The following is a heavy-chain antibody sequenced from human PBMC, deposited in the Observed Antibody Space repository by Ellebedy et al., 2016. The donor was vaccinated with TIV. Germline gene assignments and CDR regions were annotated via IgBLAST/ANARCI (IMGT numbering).Heavy chain of an antibody. Sequence: AASVKVSCKASGGTFSSYAFTWVRQTPGQGLEWMGRIIPIIDIPNYAQRFQGRVTITADKSTRTAYMELRSLRSEDTATYYSAIGSATHSSWIQTNYYYGLDLWGQGTTVTVSS. CDR3: AIGSATHSSWIQTNYYYGLDL. CDR2: IIPIIDIP. D-gene: IGHD6-13*01. CDR1: GGTFSSYA. V-gene: IGHV1-69*04. J-gene: IGHJ6*02.